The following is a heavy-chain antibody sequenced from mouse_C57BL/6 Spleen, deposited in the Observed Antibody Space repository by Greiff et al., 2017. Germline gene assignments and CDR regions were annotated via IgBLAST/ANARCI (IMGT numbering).Heavy chain of an antibody. J-gene: IGHJ2*01. CDR3: TRDGDYYGSSYGGYFDY. CDR2: ISSGGDYI. V-gene: IGHV5-9-1*02. CDR1: GFTFSSYA. Sequence: EVQGVESGEGLVKPGGSLKLSCAASGFTFSSYAMSWVRQTPEKRLEWVAYISSGGDYIYYADTVKGRFTISRDNARNTLYLQMSSLKSEDTAMXYCTRDGDYYGSSYGGYFDYWGQGTTLTVSS. D-gene: IGHD1-1*01.